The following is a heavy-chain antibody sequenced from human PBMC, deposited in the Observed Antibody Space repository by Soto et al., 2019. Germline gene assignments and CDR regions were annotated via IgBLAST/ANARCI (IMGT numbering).Heavy chain of an antibody. J-gene: IGHJ6*02. CDR2: IYYSWST. CDR1: GGSISSGGYY. Sequence: QVQLQESGPGLVKPSQTLSLTCTVSGGSISSGGYYWSWIRQHPGKGLEWIGYIYYSWSTYYNPSLTSPVTISVATSKNQFSLKLSSVTAADTAVYYCARVFGFGGMDVWGQGTTVTVSS. V-gene: IGHV4-31*01. D-gene: IGHD3-10*01. CDR3: ARVFGFGGMDV.